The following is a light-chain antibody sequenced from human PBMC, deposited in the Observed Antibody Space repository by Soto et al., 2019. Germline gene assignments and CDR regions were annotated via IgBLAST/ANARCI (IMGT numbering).Light chain of an antibody. CDR1: QSVSSAY. J-gene: IGKJ2*01. CDR3: EQYNSWPPLYT. CDR2: GAS. Sequence: ETVLTQSPGTLSLSPGDRATLSCRASQSVSSAYLAWYQQKPGQAPRLLIFGASNRATGIPDRFSGSGSGTEFTLTISRLEPEDFAVYYCEQYNSWPPLYTFGQGTKLEIK. V-gene: IGKV3-20*01.